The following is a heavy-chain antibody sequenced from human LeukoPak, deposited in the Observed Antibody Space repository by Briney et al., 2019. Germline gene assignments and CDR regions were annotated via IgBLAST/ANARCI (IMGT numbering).Heavy chain of an antibody. V-gene: IGHV4-39*02. J-gene: IGHJ4*02. CDR2: IYYSGST. CDR3: AKRDDSGGNLVDL. CDR1: GDSIRSGSHY. Sequence: PSETLSLTCTVSGDSIRSGSHYWAWIRPPRGKGLDWIGSIYYSGSTYYNPSLENRVTISIDTYKNHFSLKLSSLSAADTSVYYCAKRDDSGGNLVDLWGQGTLVTVS. D-gene: IGHD3-22*01.